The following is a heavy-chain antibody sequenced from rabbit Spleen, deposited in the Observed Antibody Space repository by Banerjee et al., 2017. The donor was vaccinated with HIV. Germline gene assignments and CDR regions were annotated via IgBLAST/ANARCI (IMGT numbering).Heavy chain of an antibody. CDR1: GFSFSNKAV. Sequence: QEQLVESGGGLVKPEGSLKLSCTASGFSFSNKAVMCWVRQAPGKGLEWIVCIDSASSGFTYFASWAKGRFTISKTSSTTVTLQMTSLTAADTATYFCARDTSSSFSSYGMDLWGPGTLVTVS. CDR3: ARDTSSSFSSYGMDL. D-gene: IGHD1-1*01. J-gene: IGHJ6*01. V-gene: IGHV1S45*01. CDR2: IDSASSGFT.